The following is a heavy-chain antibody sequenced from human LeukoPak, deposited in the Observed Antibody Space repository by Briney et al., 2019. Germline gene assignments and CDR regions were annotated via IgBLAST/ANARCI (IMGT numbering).Heavy chain of an antibody. CDR3: ARVLRYFDWLDY. J-gene: IGHJ4*02. D-gene: IGHD3-9*01. V-gene: IGHV1-18*01. CDR1: GYTFTSYG. Sequence: ASVKVSCTASGYTFTSYGISWVRQAPGQGLEWMGWISAYNGNTNYAQKLQGRVTMTTDTSTSTAYMELRSLRSDDTAVYYCARVLRYFDWLDYWGQGTLVTVSS. CDR2: ISAYNGNT.